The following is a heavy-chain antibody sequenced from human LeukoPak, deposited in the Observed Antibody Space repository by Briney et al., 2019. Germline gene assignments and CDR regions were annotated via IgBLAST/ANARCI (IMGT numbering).Heavy chain of an antibody. V-gene: IGHV4-61*02. D-gene: IGHD4-11*01. J-gene: IGHJ5*02. CDR3: AREGLQNREWFDP. CDR1: GGSFSSGIYY. CDR2: IYTSDST. Sequence: SVTLSLTCTVSGGSFSSGIYYWSWIRQSAAKGLEWIGRIYTSDSTFYNPSFKSRVTISLDTSMNQFFLKLTSMTVADTAVYYCAREGLQNREWFDPWGQGTLVTVSS.